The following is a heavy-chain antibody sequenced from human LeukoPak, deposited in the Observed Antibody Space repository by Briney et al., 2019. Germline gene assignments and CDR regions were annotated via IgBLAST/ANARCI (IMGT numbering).Heavy chain of an antibody. CDR1: GYTFTSYD. J-gene: IGHJ6*03. Sequence: ASVKVSCKASGYTFTSYDINWVRQATGQGLEWMGWMNPNSGNTGYAQKFKGRVTMTRNTSISTAYMELSSLRSEDTAVYYCARVLLWFGELPSYYMDVWGKGTTVTVSS. CDR3: ARVLLWFGELPSYYMDV. CDR2: MNPNSGNT. D-gene: IGHD3-10*01. V-gene: IGHV1-8*01.